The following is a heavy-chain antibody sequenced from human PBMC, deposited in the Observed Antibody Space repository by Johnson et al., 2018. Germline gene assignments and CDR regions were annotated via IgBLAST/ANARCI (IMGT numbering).Heavy chain of an antibody. CDR1: GFTFSSYP. Sequence: QVQLVQSGGGVVQPGRSLRLCCAASGFTFSSYPMHSVRPAPGKGLEWVAIISNVGSNKYYADSAKGRFTISRDNSKNTLYLQMNSLRGDDTAMYYCARDSPGGNPHDAFDVWGQGTMVTVSS. CDR3: ARDSPGGNPHDAFDV. CDR2: ISNVGSNK. V-gene: IGHV3-30-3*01. J-gene: IGHJ3*01. D-gene: IGHD4-23*01.